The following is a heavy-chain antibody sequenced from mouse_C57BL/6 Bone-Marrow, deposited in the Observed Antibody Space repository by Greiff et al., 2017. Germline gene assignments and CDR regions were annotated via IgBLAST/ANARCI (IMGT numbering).Heavy chain of an antibody. CDR1: GFNIKDDY. V-gene: IGHV14-4*01. Sequence: VQLQQSGAELVRPGASVKLSCTASGFNIKDDYIHWVNQRPEQGLEWIGWIDPEIGDTEYASKFQGKATITSATSSNTSYLQLSSLTSEETAVYSCSSFDGNYFDFWGQGTPLTVAS. J-gene: IGHJ2*01. CDR2: IDPEIGDT. D-gene: IGHD2-3*01. CDR3: SSFDGNYFDF.